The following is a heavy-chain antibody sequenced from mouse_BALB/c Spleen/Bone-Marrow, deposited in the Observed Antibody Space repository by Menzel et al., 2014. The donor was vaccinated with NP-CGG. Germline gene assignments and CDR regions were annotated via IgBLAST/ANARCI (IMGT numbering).Heavy chain of an antibody. CDR2: INPDSYTI. CDR1: GFDFSGFR. J-gene: IGHJ3*01. Sequence: EVQGVESGGGLVQPGGSLKLSCAASGFDFSGFRMGWVRQAPGKGLEWIGEINPDSYTINYTPSLKDRFIISRDNAKNTLYLQMNKVRSEDTALYYCARLGYYGGFAYWGQGTLVTVSA. CDR3: ARLGYYGGFAY. D-gene: IGHD2-3*01. V-gene: IGHV4-1*02.